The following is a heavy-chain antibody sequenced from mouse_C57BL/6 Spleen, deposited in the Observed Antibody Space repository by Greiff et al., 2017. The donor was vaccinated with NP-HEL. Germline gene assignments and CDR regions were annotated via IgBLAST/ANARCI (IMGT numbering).Heavy chain of an antibody. CDR2: IYPGDGDT. V-gene: IGHV1-82*01. J-gene: IGHJ2*01. CDR1: GYAFSSSW. Sequence: VQLQQSGPELVKPGASVKISCKASGYAFSSSWMNWVKQRPGKGLEWIGRIYPGDGDTNYNGKFKGKATLTADKSSSTAYMQLSSLTSEDSAVYFCAILGNYFDYWGQGTTLTVSS. CDR3: AILGNYFDY. D-gene: IGHD4-1*01.